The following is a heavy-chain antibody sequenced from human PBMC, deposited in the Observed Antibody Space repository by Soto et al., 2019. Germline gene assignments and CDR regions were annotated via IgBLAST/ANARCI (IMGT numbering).Heavy chain of an antibody. D-gene: IGHD3-22*01. CDR1: GGSISSGDYY. CDR2: IYYSGST. Sequence: SETLSLTCTVSGGSISSGDYYWSWIRQPPGKGLEWIGYIYYSGSTYYNPSLKSRVTISVDTSKNQYSLKLSSVTAADTAVYYCAREKVSSGQYGMDVWGQGTTVTVSS. J-gene: IGHJ6*02. CDR3: AREKVSSGQYGMDV. V-gene: IGHV4-30-4*01.